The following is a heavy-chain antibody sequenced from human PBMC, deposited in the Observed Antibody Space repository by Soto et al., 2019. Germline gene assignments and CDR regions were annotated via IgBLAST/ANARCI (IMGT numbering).Heavy chain of an antibody. J-gene: IGHJ4*02. CDR2: IDNDGSAT. CDR3: ARDNWNSY. D-gene: IGHD1-1*01. CDR1: GFTFNIYW. V-gene: IGHV3-74*01. Sequence: EVQLVESGGGLVQPGGSLRLSCVASGFTFNIYWMPWVRQAPGKGLEWVSRIDNDGSATTYADSVKGRFTISRDNAKNTLFLQMNTLRVDDTAVYYCARDNWNSYWGQGTLVTVSS.